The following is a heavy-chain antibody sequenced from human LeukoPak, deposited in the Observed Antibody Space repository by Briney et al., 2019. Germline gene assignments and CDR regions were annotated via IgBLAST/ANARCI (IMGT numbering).Heavy chain of an antibody. CDR3: AKDWSAAH. J-gene: IGHJ4*02. Sequence: AGGSLRLSCAASVFTFNNYAVTWVRQAPGKGLEWVSSICISGGSTHYADSVKGRFTISRDNSKNTLYLQMNSLRAEDTAVYYCAKDWSAAHWGQGTLVTVSS. CDR2: ICISGGST. D-gene: IGHD2-15*01. V-gene: IGHV3-23*01. CDR1: VFTFNNYA.